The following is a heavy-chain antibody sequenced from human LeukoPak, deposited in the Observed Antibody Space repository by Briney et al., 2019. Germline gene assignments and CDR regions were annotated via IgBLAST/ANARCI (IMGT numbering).Heavy chain of an antibody. CDR1: GFTFSAYA. J-gene: IGHJ4*02. CDR2: ISGSAGST. Sequence: GGSLRLSCTASGFTFSAYAMSWVRQAPGKGLEWVSGISGSAGSTYYAGSVKGRFTISRDNSKNTLYLQMNSLRAEDTAVYYCAKSLAPVWTGYYRADYWGQGTLVTVSS. CDR3: AKSLAPVWTGYYRADY. D-gene: IGHD3/OR15-3a*01. V-gene: IGHV3-23*01.